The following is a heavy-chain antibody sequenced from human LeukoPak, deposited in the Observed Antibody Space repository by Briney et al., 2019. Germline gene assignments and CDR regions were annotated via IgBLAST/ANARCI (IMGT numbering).Heavy chain of an antibody. Sequence: ASVKVSCKASGYTFTSYDINWVRQATGQGLEWMGWMNPNSGNTGYAQKFQGRVTMTRNTSISTAYMELSSLRSEDTAVHYCARAYYVWGSYPVWGQGTLVTVSS. V-gene: IGHV1-8*01. J-gene: IGHJ4*02. CDR2: MNPNSGNT. CDR1: GYTFTSYD. CDR3: ARAYYVWGSYPV. D-gene: IGHD3-16*02.